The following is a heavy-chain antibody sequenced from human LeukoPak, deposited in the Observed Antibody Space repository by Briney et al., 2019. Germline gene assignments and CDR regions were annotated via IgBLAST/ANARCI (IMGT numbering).Heavy chain of an antibody. V-gene: IGHV4-34*01. D-gene: IGHD5-24*01. CDR3: ARGRGYNSFDY. J-gene: IGHJ4*02. CDR2: INHSGST. Sequence: SETLSLTCAVYGGSFSGYYWSWIRQPPGKGLEWIGEINHSGSTNYNPSLKSRVTTSVDTSKNQFSPKLSSVTAADTAVYYCARGRGYNSFDYWGQGTLVTVSS. CDR1: GGSFSGYY.